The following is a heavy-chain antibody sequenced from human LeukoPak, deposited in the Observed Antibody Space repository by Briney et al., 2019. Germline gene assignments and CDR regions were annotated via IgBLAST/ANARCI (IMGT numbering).Heavy chain of an antibody. V-gene: IGHV3-23*01. D-gene: IGHD5-24*01. CDR2: ISGSGGST. J-gene: IGHJ4*02. CDR1: GFTFSSYA. Sequence: PGGSLRLSCAASGFTFSSYAMSWVRQAPGKGLEWVSAISGSGGSTYYADSVKGRFTISRDNSKNTLYLQMNSLRAEDTAVYYCAKDGRGDGYKLTYPQNWGQGTLVTVSS. CDR3: AKDGRGDGYKLTYPQN.